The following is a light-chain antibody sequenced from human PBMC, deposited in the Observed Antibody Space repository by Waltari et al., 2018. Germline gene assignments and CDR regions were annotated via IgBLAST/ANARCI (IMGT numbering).Light chain of an antibody. J-gene: IGLJ3*02. CDR2: KDT. Sequence: SYELTQPPSVSVSPGQTARNTCSGDALPRHYAYWYQQKPGQALILIISKDTESPSGLPERFSGSGSGTIATLTIRGVQAEDEADYYCQSADRSGSDPWVFGGGTKLTVL. CDR3: QSADRSGSDPWV. V-gene: IGLV3-25*03. CDR1: ALPRHY.